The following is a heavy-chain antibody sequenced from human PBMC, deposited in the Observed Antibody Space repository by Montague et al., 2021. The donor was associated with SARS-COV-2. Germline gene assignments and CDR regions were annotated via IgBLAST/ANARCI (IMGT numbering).Heavy chain of an antibody. V-gene: IGHV4-38-2*02. CDR3: ASYVAYLDYIDP. D-gene: IGHD4-11*01. Sequence: SETLSLTCTVSGRSISTDHYWGWIRQPPGKGLEWIGSIPHIGNTYYNPSLKSRLTISIDTSKNQFSLKPTSLTAADTAVYYCASYVAYLDYIDPWGQGTLVTVSS. CDR2: IPHIGNT. CDR1: GRSISTDHY. J-gene: IGHJ5*02.